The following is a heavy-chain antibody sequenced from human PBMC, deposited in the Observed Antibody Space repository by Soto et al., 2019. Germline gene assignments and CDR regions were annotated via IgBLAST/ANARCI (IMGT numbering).Heavy chain of an antibody. D-gene: IGHD4-4*01. J-gene: IGHJ3*02. CDR2: INAGNGNT. V-gene: IGHV1-3*01. CDR3: ARSKGGSDAFDI. Sequence: QVQLVQSGAEVKKPGASVKVSCKASGYTFTSYAIHWVRQAPGQRLEWMGWINAGNGNTKYSQKFQGRVTITRDTSASTAYMELSSLRSEDTAVYYCARSKGGSDAFDIWGQGTMVTVSS. CDR1: GYTFTSYA.